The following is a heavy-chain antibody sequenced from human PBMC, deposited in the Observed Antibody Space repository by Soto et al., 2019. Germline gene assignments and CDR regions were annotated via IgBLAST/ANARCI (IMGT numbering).Heavy chain of an antibody. Sequence: EVQLLESGGGLVQPGGSLRLSCAASGFTFSTDAMAWVRQAPGKGLEWVSAITSGGNTYYADSVKGRFTISRDDSKSTLSLNMISLRAEDTAVYYCAKHSSGWSFESWGQGTLVTVSS. J-gene: IGHJ4*02. CDR1: GFTFSTDA. D-gene: IGHD6-19*01. V-gene: IGHV3-23*01. CDR2: ITSGGNT. CDR3: AKHSSGWSFES.